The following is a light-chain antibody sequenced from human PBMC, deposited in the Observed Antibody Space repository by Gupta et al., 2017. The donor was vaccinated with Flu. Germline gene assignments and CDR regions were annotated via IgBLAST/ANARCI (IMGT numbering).Light chain of an antibody. Sequence: ERATVSCRARQSLGSNLAWYQHRPGQAPRLLIYAATIRAPGVPPRFTGSGSGIEFTLTIDSLQAEDTAVYYCHQYNDRPPYTFGQGTKLEF. CDR2: AAT. CDR3: HQYNDRPPYT. V-gene: IGKV3D-15*01. CDR1: QSLGSN. J-gene: IGKJ2*01.